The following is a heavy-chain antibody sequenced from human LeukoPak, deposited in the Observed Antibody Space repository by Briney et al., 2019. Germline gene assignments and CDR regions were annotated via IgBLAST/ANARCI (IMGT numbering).Heavy chain of an antibody. J-gene: IGHJ6*03. V-gene: IGHV1-69*05. CDR1: GYTFTGYY. D-gene: IGHD3-3*01. Sequence: SVKVSCKASGYTFTGYYMHWVRQAPGQGLEWMGGIIPIFGTANYAQKFQGRVTITTDESTSTAYMELSSLRSEDTAVYYCAREAVDYDFWSGYYTGMSYYMDVWGKGTTVTVSS. CDR3: AREAVDYDFWSGYYTGMSYYMDV. CDR2: IIPIFGTA.